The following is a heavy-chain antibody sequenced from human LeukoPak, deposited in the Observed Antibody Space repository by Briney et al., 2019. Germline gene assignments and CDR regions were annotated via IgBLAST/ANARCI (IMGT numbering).Heavy chain of an antibody. CDR1: GFTFSSYA. D-gene: IGHD1-14*01. Sequence: PGGSLRLACVASGFTFSSYAMHWVRQVPGKGPEWVAVISYDGSNKYYVDSVKGRFTISRDNSKNTLYVQMNSLRAEDAAVYYRARALNPDFNTRGPLGCWGKGTLVTVSS. V-gene: IGHV3-30*04. CDR3: ARALNPDFNTRGPLGC. CDR2: ISYDGSNK. J-gene: IGHJ4*02.